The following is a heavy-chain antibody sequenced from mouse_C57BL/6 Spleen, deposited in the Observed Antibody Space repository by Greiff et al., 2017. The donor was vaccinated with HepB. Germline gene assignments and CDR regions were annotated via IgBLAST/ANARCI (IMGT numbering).Heavy chain of an antibody. CDR2: IYPGSGST. V-gene: IGHV1-55*01. D-gene: IGHD2-4*01. CDR1: GYTFTSYW. CDR3: ARWLYDYDEEFAY. Sequence: QVQLQQPGAELVKPGASVKMSCKASGYTFTSYWITWVKQRPGQGLEWIGDIYPGSGSTNYNEKFKSKATLTVDTSSSTAYMQLSSMTSEDSAVYYCARWLYDYDEEFAYWGQGTLVTVSA. J-gene: IGHJ3*01.